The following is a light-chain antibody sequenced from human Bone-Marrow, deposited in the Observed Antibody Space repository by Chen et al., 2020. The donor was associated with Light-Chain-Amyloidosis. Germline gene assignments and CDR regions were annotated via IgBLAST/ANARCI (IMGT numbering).Light chain of an antibody. CDR2: RDP. CDR1: ALPPKY. V-gene: IGLV3-25*03. CDR3: QSADSSGTYEVI. Sequence: SYELTQPPSVSVSPGQTARITCSGDALPPKYAYWYQQKPGQAPVLVIHRDPERPSGISERFSGSSSGTTATLTISGVQAEDEADYHCQSADSSGTYEVIFGGGTKLTVL. J-gene: IGLJ2*01.